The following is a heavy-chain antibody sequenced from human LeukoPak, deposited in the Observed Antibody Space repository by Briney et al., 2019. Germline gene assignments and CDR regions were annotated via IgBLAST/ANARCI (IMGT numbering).Heavy chain of an antibody. CDR3: ARKNDFDI. CDR1: GAPGVSATNFY. CDR2: VHSSGST. V-gene: IGHV4-59*02. Sequence: PSETLSLTCSVSGAPGVSATNFYWSWTRQPPGKGLEWIGYVHSSGSTNSNPSLKTRVTISLDTSNNQFSLKLTSVTAADTAVYYCARKNDFDIWGQGTLVTVSS. J-gene: IGHJ3*02. D-gene: IGHD2/OR15-2a*01.